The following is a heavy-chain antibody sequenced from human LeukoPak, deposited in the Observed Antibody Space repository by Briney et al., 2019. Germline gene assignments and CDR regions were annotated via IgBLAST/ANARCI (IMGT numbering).Heavy chain of an antibody. CDR2: IGGSGGST. CDR1: GFTFSSYA. Sequence: EGSLRLSCAASGFTFSSYAMSWLRQAPGEGLEWVSAIGGSGGSTYYADSVKGRFTISRDNSKNTLYLQMNSLRAEDTAVYYCAKDRVFVVVPAAIDEDWFDPWGKGTLVTVSS. J-gene: IGHJ5*02. V-gene: IGHV3-23*01. D-gene: IGHD2-2*02. CDR3: AKDRVFVVVPAAIDEDWFDP.